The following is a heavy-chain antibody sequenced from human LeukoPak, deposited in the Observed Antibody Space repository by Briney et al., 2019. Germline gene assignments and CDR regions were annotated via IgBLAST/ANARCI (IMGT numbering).Heavy chain of an antibody. CDR3: AVTESGYDYVWGSYPGDAFDI. CDR2: ISYDGSNK. CDR1: GFTFSSYA. J-gene: IGHJ3*02. V-gene: IGHV3-30*04. D-gene: IGHD3-16*02. Sequence: GGSLRLSCAASGFTFSSYAMHWVRQAPGKGLEWVAVISYDGSNKYYADSVKGRFTISRDNSKNTLYLQMNSLRAEDTAVYYCAVTESGYDYVWGSYPGDAFDIWGQGTMATVSS.